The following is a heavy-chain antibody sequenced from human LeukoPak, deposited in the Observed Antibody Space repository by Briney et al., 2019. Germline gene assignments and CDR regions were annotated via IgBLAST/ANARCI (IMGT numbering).Heavy chain of an antibody. J-gene: IGHJ4*02. Sequence: KHSDTLSLTCAVYGGSFSGYYWSWIRQPPGKGLVGMGENNHRGSTNHSPSLKSRVTISVDTSKNQFSLELSSVTAADTAMYYCARESTTVAGTFDYWGQGTLVAVSS. CDR3: ARESTTVAGTFDY. CDR1: GGSFSGYY. V-gene: IGHV4-34*01. CDR2: NNHRGST. D-gene: IGHD6-19*01.